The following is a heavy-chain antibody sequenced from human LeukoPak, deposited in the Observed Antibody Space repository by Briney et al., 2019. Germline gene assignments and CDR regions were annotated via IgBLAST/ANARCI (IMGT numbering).Heavy chain of an antibody. Sequence: ASVKVSCKASGYTFTGYYMHWVRQAPGQGREWMGWINPNSGGTNYAQKFQGRVTMTRDTSIRTAYMALSRLRSDDTAVYYCARGTLFGVVSPDYWGQGTLVTVSS. CDR2: INPNSGGT. D-gene: IGHD3-3*01. CDR3: ARGTLFGVVSPDY. V-gene: IGHV1-2*02. J-gene: IGHJ4*02. CDR1: GYTFTGYY.